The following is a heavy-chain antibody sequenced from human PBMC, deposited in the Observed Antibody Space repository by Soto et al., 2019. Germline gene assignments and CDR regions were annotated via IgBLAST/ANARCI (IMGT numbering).Heavy chain of an antibody. Sequence: EVQLLESGGGLVQPGGSLRLSCAASGFTFSSYAMRWVRQAPGKGLEWVSVIIGSDGSTYYADSVKGRFTISRDNSKNTLYLQMNSLRAEDTAVYYCARRTSGWYLDYWGQGTLVTVSS. CDR3: ARRTSGWYLDY. D-gene: IGHD6-19*01. CDR2: IIGSDGST. V-gene: IGHV3-23*01. J-gene: IGHJ4*02. CDR1: GFTFSSYA.